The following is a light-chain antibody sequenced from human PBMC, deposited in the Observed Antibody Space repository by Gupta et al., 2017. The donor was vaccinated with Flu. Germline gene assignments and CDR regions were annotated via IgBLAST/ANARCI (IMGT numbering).Light chain of an antibody. CDR3: QKYNTFPIT. J-gene: IGKJ4*01. Sequence: DIQMTQSPSSLSASVGDTVTITCRASQTISTWLAWYQQKPGKAPNLLIYKASSLESGVPSRFSGGGSGTYFTLTISNLQPDDVATYYCQKYNTFPITFGGGTKVEIK. CDR1: QTISTW. CDR2: KAS. V-gene: IGKV1-5*03.